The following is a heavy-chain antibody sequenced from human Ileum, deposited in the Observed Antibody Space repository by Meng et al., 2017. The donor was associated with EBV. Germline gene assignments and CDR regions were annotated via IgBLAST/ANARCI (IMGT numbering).Heavy chain of an antibody. CDR1: GASVTSSGYY. CDR2: VNYNGDS. CDR3: ARDLRVGGAFDY. Sequence: QVQLQQSGPGLVRPSETLSLTCTVSGASVTSSGYYWSWPRQSPGKGLEWLGYVNYNGDSTYNPSLKSRVTIFIDTSKKQFYLNLTSATAADTAIYYCARDLRVGGAFDYWGQGTLVTVSS. D-gene: IGHD1-26*01. V-gene: IGHV4-61*08. J-gene: IGHJ4*02.